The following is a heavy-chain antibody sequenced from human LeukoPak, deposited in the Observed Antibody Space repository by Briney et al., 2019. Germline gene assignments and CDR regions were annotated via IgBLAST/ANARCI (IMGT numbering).Heavy chain of an antibody. Sequence: SETLSLTCTVSGGSISSYYWSWLRQPPGKGLEWIGYIYYSGSTNYNPSLKSRVTISVDTSKNQFSLKLSSVTAADTAVYYCARWVAGPGFDYWGQGTLVTVSS. CDR3: ARWVAGPGFDY. J-gene: IGHJ4*02. V-gene: IGHV4-59*01. CDR2: IYYSGST. D-gene: IGHD6-19*01. CDR1: GGSISSYY.